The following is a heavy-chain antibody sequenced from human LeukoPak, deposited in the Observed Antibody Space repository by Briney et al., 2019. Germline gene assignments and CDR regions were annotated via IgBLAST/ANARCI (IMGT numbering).Heavy chain of an antibody. D-gene: IGHD6-6*01. J-gene: IGHJ4*02. Sequence: GWSLTLSRAASRFTFSSYIMNWVRQAPGKGLEWVSSISSSSSYIYYSDSLKDRFTISIHNAKNSLYLQMSSLRAEDTVAYYCARHSSSTLDFWGQGTLVTVSS. V-gene: IGHV3-21*01. CDR2: ISSSSSYI. CDR1: RFTFSSYI. CDR3: ARHSSSTLDF.